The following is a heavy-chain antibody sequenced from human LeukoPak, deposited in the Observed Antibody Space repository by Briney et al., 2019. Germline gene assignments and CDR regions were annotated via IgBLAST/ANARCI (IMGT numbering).Heavy chain of an antibody. J-gene: IGHJ3*02. Sequence: ASVKVSCKASGYTFTSHFMHWVRQAPGQGLEWMGIINPRGGSTSYTQKFQGRVTMTRDTSTSTVYMELSSLRSEDTAVYYCARVKSYYYDTSDKDAFDIWGQGTMITVSS. CDR3: ARVKSYYYDTSDKDAFDI. D-gene: IGHD3-22*01. CDR1: GYTFTSHF. V-gene: IGHV1-46*01. CDR2: INPRGGST.